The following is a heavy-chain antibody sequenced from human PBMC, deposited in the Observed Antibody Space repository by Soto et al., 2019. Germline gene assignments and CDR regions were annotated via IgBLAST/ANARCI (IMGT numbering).Heavy chain of an antibody. Sequence: ASVKVSCKASGYTFTGYYMHWVRQAPGQGLEWMGWINPNSGGTNYAQTFQGRVTMTRDTSISTAYMELSRLRSDDTAVYYCARGPGRDYFDYWGQGTLVTVSS. CDR2: INPNSGGT. V-gene: IGHV1-2*02. J-gene: IGHJ4*02. CDR1: GYTFTGYY. D-gene: IGHD1-26*01. CDR3: ARGPGRDYFDY.